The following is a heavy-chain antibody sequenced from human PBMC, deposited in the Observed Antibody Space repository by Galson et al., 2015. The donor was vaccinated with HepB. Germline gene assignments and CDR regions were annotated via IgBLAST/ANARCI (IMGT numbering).Heavy chain of an antibody. CDR2: INPNSGGT. Sequence: QSGAEVKKPGESLRISCKASGYTFTGYYMHCVRQAPGQGLEWMGRINPNSGGTNYAQKFQGRVTMTRDTSISTAYMELSRLRSDDTAVYYCATLAQGIAVAGPSAVDYWGQGTLVTVSS. V-gene: IGHV1-2*06. D-gene: IGHD6-19*01. J-gene: IGHJ4*02. CDR1: GYTFTGYY. CDR3: ATLAQGIAVAGPSAVDY.